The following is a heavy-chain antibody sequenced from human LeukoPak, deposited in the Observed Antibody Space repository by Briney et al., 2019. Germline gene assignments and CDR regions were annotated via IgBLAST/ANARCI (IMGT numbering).Heavy chain of an antibody. J-gene: IGHJ4*02. V-gene: IGHV4-34*01. CDR2: INHSGST. CDR1: GGSFSGYY. D-gene: IGHD3-22*01. Sequence: SETLSLTCAVYGGSFSGYYWSWIRQPPGKGLEWIGEINHSGSTNYNPSLKRRVTISVDTSKNQFSLKLSSVTAADTAVYYCARAGYYDSSGYSLDYWGQGTLVTVSS. CDR3: ARAGYYDSSGYSLDY.